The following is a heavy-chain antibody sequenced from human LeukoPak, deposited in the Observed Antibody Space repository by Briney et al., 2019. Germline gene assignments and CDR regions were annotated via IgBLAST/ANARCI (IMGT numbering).Heavy chain of an antibody. CDR3: AELGITMIGGV. D-gene: IGHD3-10*01. V-gene: IGHV3-9*01. CDR2: ISWNSGSI. J-gene: IGHJ6*04. CDR1: GFTFDDYA. Sequence: GGSLRLSCAASGFTFDDYAMHWVRQAPGKGLEWVSGISWNSGSIGYADSVKGRFTISRDNAKNSLHLQMNSLRAEDTAVYYCAELGITMIGGVWGKGTTVTISS.